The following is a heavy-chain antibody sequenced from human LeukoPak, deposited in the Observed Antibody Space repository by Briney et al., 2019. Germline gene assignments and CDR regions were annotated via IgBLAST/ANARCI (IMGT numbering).Heavy chain of an antibody. CDR3: ARDRGTNWWGGSGS. D-gene: IGHD2-15*01. J-gene: IGHJ5*02. CDR2: INPNGGAA. CDR1: GYTFTNYG. V-gene: IGHV1-2*02. Sequence: GASVKVSCKASGYTFTNYGISWVRQAPGQGLEWVGWINPNGGAANYAQKFQGRVTLTLETSINTAYMEMNRLTYDDTAVYFCARDRGTNWWGGSGSWGQGTLVTVSS.